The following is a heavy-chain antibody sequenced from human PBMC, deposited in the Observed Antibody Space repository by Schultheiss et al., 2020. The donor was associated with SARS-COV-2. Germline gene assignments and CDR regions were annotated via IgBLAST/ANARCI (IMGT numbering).Heavy chain of an antibody. J-gene: IGHJ6*03. Sequence: LRLSCAISGDSVSSNSAAWNWIRQSPSRGLEWLGRTYYRSKWYNDYAVSVKSRITINPDTSKNQFSLQLNSVTPEDTAVYYCARRQYSYESDYYYYMDVWGKGTTVTVSS. D-gene: IGHD5-18*01. CDR2: TYYRSKWYN. V-gene: IGHV6-1*01. CDR3: ARRQYSYESDYYYYMDV. CDR1: GDSVSSNSAA.